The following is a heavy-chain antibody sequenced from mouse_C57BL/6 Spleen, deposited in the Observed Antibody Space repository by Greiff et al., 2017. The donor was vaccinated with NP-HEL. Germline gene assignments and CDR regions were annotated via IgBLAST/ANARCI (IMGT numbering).Heavy chain of an antibody. J-gene: IGHJ2*01. D-gene: IGHD1-1*01. CDR2: IAPNSGGT. Sequence: QVQLQQPGAELVKPGASVTLSCKASGYTFTSYWMHWVKQRPGRGLVWIGRIAPNSGGTKYNEKFKSKATLTVDKPSSTAYMQLSRLTSEDSAVNYCARYGTTVVATDDGGQGTTRTVSS. V-gene: IGHV1-72*01. CDR3: ARYGTTVVATDD. CDR1: GYTFTSYW.